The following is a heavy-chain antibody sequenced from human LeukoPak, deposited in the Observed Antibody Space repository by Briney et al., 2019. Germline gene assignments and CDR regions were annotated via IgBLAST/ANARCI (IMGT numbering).Heavy chain of an antibody. CDR1: GFTFSSYW. CDR3: AKETLGYCSGGSCQGLNY. Sequence: GGSLRLSCAASGFTFSSYWMHWVRQAPGKGLEWVAMISYDESNKYYTDSVKGRFTISRDNSKNTLYLQMNSLRAEDTAIYYCAKETLGYCSGGSCQGLNYWGQGTLVTVSS. J-gene: IGHJ4*02. V-gene: IGHV3-30*18. D-gene: IGHD2-15*01. CDR2: ISYDESNK.